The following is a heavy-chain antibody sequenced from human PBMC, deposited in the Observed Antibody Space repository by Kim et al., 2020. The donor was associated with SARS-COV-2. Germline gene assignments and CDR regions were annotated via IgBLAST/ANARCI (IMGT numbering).Heavy chain of an antibody. V-gene: IGHV3-30*18. CDR2: ISYDGSNK. CDR1: GFTFSSYG. CDR3: AKDHGPNPEADY. Sequence: GGSLRLSCAASGFTFSSYGMHWVRQAPGKGLEWVAVISYDGSNKYYADSVKGRFTISRDNSKNTLYLQMNSLRAEDTAVYYCAKDHGPNPEADYWGQGT. J-gene: IGHJ4*02.